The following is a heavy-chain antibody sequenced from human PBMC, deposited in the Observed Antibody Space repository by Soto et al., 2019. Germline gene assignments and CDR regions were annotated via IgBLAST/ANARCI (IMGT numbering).Heavy chain of an antibody. Sequence: GGSLRLSCAASGFTFSSYAMSWVRQAPGKGLEWVSVISGSGGTTDYADSVKGRFTVSRDNSKNTLYLQLNSLRAEDTAVYYCAKDHPTYYDYVWGSYRQGYFDYWGQGTLVTVSS. J-gene: IGHJ4*02. CDR1: GFTFSSYA. D-gene: IGHD3-16*02. V-gene: IGHV3-23*01. CDR3: AKDHPTYYDYVWGSYRQGYFDY. CDR2: ISGSGGTT.